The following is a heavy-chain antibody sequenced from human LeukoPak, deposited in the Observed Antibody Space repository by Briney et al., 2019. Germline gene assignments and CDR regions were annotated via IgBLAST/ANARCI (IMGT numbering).Heavy chain of an antibody. CDR1: GYTFTGYY. D-gene: IGHD5-18*01. V-gene: IGHV1-2*02. CDR3: ARVGSGVDTAMVTMDFDY. CDR2: INPNSGGT. J-gene: IGHJ4*02. Sequence: ASVKVSCKASGYTFTGYYMHWVRQAPGQGLEWMGWINPNSGGTNYAQKFQGRVIMTRDTSISTAYMELSRLRSDDTAVYYCARVGSGVDTAMVTMDFDYWGQGTLVTVSS.